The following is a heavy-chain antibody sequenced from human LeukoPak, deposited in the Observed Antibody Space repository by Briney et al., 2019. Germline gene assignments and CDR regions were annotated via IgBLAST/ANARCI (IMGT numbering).Heavy chain of an antibody. CDR3: ARERGIAVAGTHFDY. CDR2: ISYDGSNK. V-gene: IGHV3-30*04. Sequence: GRSLRLSCAASGFTFSSYAMHWVRQAPGRGLEWVAVISYDGSNKYYADSVKGRFTISRDNSKNTLYLQMNSLRAEDTAVYYCARERGIAVAGTHFDYWGQGTLVTVSS. D-gene: IGHD6-19*01. J-gene: IGHJ4*02. CDR1: GFTFSSYA.